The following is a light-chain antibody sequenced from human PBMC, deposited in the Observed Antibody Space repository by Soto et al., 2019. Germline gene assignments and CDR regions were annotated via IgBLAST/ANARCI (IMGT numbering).Light chain of an antibody. Sequence: QSVLTQPSSASGTPGQTVTISCSGTSSNIGTNTVNWYRQVPGTAPKLLIFNDNVRPSWVPGRFSGSRSGTSASLAISGLQSEDEADYYCAAWDGSLNVVLLGGGTKLTVL. CDR3: AAWDGSLNVVL. CDR1: SSNIGTNT. CDR2: NDN. V-gene: IGLV1-44*01. J-gene: IGLJ2*01.